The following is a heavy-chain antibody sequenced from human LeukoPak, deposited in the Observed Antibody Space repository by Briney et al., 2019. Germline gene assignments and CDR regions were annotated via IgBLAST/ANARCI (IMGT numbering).Heavy chain of an antibody. CDR2: IYPGDSDT. V-gene: IGHV5-51*01. J-gene: IGHJ4*02. CDR3: ARQGDGYSSSWYVTYIDY. CDR1: GYSFTSYW. D-gene: IGHD6-13*01. Sequence: GESLKISCKGSGYSFTSYWIGWVRQMPGKGLEWMGIIYPGDSDTRYSPSFQGQVTISADKSISTAYLQWSSLKASDTAMYYCARQGDGYSSSWYVTYIDYWGQGTLVTVSS.